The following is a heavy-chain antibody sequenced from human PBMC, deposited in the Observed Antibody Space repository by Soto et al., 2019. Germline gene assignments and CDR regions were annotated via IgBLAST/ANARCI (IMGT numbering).Heavy chain of an antibody. D-gene: IGHD5-12*01. Sequence: SETLSLTCTVSGGSISSYYWSWIRQPPGKGLEWIGYIYYSGSTNYNPSLKSRVTISVDTSKNQFSLKLSSVTAADTAVYYCARDYVDYSGYDYFDYWGQATLVTVSS. CDR3: ARDYVDYSGYDYFDY. V-gene: IGHV4-59*01. J-gene: IGHJ4*02. CDR1: GGSISSYY. CDR2: IYYSGST.